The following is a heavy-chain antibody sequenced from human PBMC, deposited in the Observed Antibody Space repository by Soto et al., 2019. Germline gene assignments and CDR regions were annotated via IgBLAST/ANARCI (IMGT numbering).Heavy chain of an antibody. Sequence: PGGSLRLSCAASGFTFSSYAMSWVRQAPGKGLEWVSGISGSDSSTYYGDSVKGRFTTSRDNSRNTLYLQMNTLRAEDTAVYYCAKGLNWFDPWGQGTLVTVSS. V-gene: IGHV3-23*01. CDR1: GFTFSSYA. CDR2: ISGSDSST. J-gene: IGHJ5*02. CDR3: AKGLNWFDP.